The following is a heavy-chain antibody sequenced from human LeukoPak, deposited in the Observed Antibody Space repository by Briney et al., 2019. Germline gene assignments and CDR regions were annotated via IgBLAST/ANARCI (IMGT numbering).Heavy chain of an antibody. J-gene: IGHJ4*02. CDR1: GYSISSGYS. CDR2: IYHSGST. V-gene: IGHV4-38-2*01. Sequence: PSETLSLTCAVSGYSISSGYSWGWIRQPPGRGLEWIGTIYHSGSTYYNPSLKSRVTISVDTSKNQFSLELSSVTAADTAVYYCARANYDSRFGKYYFDYWGQGTLVTVSS. D-gene: IGHD3-22*01. CDR3: ARANYDSRFGKYYFDY.